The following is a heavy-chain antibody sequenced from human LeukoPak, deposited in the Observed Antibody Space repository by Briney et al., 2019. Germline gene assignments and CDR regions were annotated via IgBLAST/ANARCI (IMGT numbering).Heavy chain of an antibody. V-gene: IGHV3-23*01. D-gene: IGHD3-22*01. CDR2: ISGSGGST. CDR1: GFTFSSYA. CDR3: AKVLGYYYDSSGYTDY. Sequence: GGSLRLSCAASGFTFSSYAMSWVRRAPGKGLEWVSAISGSGGSTYYADSVKGRFTISRDNSKNTLYLQMNSLRAEDTAVYYCAKVLGYYYDSSGYTDYWGQGTLVTVSS. J-gene: IGHJ4*02.